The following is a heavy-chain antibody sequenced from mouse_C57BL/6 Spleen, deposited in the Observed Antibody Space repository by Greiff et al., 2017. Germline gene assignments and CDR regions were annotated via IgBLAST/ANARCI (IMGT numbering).Heavy chain of an antibody. CDR1: GYTFTSYW. J-gene: IGHJ1*03. CDR2: IYPGSGST. D-gene: IGHD1-1*01. Sequence: QVQLQQPGAELVKPGASVKMSCKASGYTFTSYWITWVKQRPGQGLEWIGDIYPGSGSTNYNEKFKSKATLTVDTSSSTAYMQLSSLTSEDSAVYYCARGEYYGSRRWYFDVWGTGTTVTVSS. CDR3: ARGEYYGSRRWYFDV. V-gene: IGHV1-55*01.